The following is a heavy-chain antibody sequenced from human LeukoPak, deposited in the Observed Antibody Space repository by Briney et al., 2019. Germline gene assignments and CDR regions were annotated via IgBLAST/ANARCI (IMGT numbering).Heavy chain of an antibody. Sequence: SQTLSLTCAISGDSVSSINAVWNWIRQSPSRGLEWLGRTYYGSMWSNDYAVSVKGRITIDADTSKNQFSLQLNSVTPEDTAVYYCARGSTAGEFDYWGQGTLVTVSS. CDR2: TYYGSMWSN. CDR1: GDSVSSINAV. D-gene: IGHD1-1*01. CDR3: ARGSTAGEFDY. V-gene: IGHV6-1*01. J-gene: IGHJ4*02.